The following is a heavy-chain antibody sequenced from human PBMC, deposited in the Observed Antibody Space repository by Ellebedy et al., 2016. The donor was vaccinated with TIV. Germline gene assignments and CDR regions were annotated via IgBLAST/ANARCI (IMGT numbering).Heavy chain of an antibody. V-gene: IGHV4-61*01. Sequence: MPSETLSLTCTVSGGSVRSGSYYGSWIRPRPGQELEWYGYLYDSGSTNHNPSLNSRVTISVDTSKNQFSLKLSSVTAADTAVYYCARAAQPNCSGGSCYRIDYWGQGTLVTVSS. CDR2: LYDSGST. J-gene: IGHJ4*02. CDR1: GGSVRSGSYY. D-gene: IGHD2-15*01. CDR3: ARAAQPNCSGGSCYRIDY.